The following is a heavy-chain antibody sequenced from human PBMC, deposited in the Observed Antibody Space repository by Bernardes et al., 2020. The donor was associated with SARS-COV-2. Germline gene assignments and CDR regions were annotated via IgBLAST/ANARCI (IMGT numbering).Heavy chain of an antibody. D-gene: IGHD4-4*01. V-gene: IGHV4-59*08. Sequence: SEPLSLTCTVSGGSISSYYWSWIRQPPGKGLEWIGYIYYSGSTNYNPSLKSRVTISVDTSKNQFSLKLSSVTAADTAVYYCARLVDYSNGYYYYYMDVWGKGTTVTVSS. J-gene: IGHJ6*03. CDR3: ARLVDYSNGYYYYYMDV. CDR1: GGSISSYY. CDR2: IYYSGST.